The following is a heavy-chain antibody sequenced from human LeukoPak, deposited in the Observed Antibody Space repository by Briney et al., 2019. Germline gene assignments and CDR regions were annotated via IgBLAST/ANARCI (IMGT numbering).Heavy chain of an antibody. J-gene: IGHJ4*02. CDR3: VTFPASYTSAWYD. V-gene: IGHV4-59*11. CDR2: IYHSGST. D-gene: IGHD6-19*01. CDR1: CGSISSHY. Sequence: SETLSLTCTVSCGSISSHYWSWIRQSPGKGLEWIGYIYHSGSTNYNPSLQSRVTISVDTSKNQFSLKLSSVTAADTAVYYCVTFPASYTSAWYDWGQGTLVTVSS.